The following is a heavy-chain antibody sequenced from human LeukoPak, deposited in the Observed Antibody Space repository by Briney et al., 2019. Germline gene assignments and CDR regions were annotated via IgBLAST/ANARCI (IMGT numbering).Heavy chain of an antibody. D-gene: IGHD5-18*01. Sequence: GGSLRLSSAASGFTFSSYSMNWVRQAPGKGLEWVSSISSSSSYIYYADSVKGRFTISRDNAKNSLYLQMNSLRAEDTAVYYCARRVDTAMVLFDPWGQGTLVTVSS. J-gene: IGHJ5*02. V-gene: IGHV3-21*01. CDR3: ARRVDTAMVLFDP. CDR1: GFTFSSYS. CDR2: ISSSSSYI.